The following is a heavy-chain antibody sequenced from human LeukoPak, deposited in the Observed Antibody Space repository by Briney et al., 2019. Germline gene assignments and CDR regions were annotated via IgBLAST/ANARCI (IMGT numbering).Heavy chain of an antibody. CDR2: TWYDGNKR. CDR3: ARDRGHYNSGSILDY. V-gene: IGHV3-33*01. J-gene: IGHJ4*02. Sequence: GGSLRLSCAASGFIFNSYGMHWVRQAPGKGLEWVAVTWYDGNKRYHAESVKGRFTISRDNSKNTLYLHMNSLRVEDTAVYYCARDRGHYNSGSILDYWGQGTQVTVSS. D-gene: IGHD3-10*01. CDR1: GFIFNSYG.